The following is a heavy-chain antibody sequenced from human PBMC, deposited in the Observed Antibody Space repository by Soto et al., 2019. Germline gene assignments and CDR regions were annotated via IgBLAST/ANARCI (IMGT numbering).Heavy chain of an antibody. Sequence: SETLSLTCSVSGDSISTVDYFWAWIRQPPGQALEYVGYIYKSATTYYNPSFESRVAISLDTSKSQFSLNVTSVTAADTAVYFCARGRYCLTGRCFPNWFDSWGQGTLVTVSS. D-gene: IGHD2-15*01. J-gene: IGHJ5*01. V-gene: IGHV4-30-4*08. CDR3: ARGRYCLTGRCFPNWFDS. CDR2: IYKSATT. CDR1: GDSISTVDYF.